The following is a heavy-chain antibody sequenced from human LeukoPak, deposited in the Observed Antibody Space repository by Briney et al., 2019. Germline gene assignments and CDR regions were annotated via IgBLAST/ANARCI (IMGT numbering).Heavy chain of an antibody. CDR2: INSDGGST. CDR1: GFTFSSYW. J-gene: IGHJ4*02. Sequence: GGSLRLSCAASGFTFSSYWMHWVRQAPGKGLVWVSRINSDGGSTSYADSVKGRFTISRDNAKNTLYLQMNSLRAEDTAVYYCARETNYYDSSGYYYGWIDYWGQGTLVTVSS. V-gene: IGHV3-74*01. D-gene: IGHD3-22*01. CDR3: ARETNYYDSSGYYYGWIDY.